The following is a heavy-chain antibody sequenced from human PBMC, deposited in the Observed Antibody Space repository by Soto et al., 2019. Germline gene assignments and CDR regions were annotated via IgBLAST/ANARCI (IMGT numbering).Heavy chain of an antibody. CDR2: INPSGGST. V-gene: IGHV1-46*01. CDR3: ARGYCSGGSCYRDYYYYGMDV. D-gene: IGHD2-15*01. Sequence: ASVKVSCKASGYTFTSYYIHWVRQAPGQGLEWMGIINPSGGSTSYAQKFQGRVTMTRDTSTSTVYMELSSLRSEDTAVYYCARGYCSGGSCYRDYYYYGMDVWGQGTTVTVSS. CDR1: GYTFTSYY. J-gene: IGHJ6*02.